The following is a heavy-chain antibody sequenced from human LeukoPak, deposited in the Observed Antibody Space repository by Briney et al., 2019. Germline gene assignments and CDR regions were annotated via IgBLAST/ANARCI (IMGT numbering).Heavy chain of an antibody. CDR3: AKDQVGYSGSLPEFDY. CDR1: GFTFSSYA. V-gene: IGHV3-23*01. D-gene: IGHD1-26*01. J-gene: IGHJ4*02. Sequence: GGSLRLSCAASGFTFSSYAMSWVRQAPGKGLEWVSAISGSGGSTYYADSVKGRFTISRDNSKNTLYLQMNSLRAEDTAVCYCAKDQVGYSGSLPEFDYWGQGTLVTVSS. CDR2: ISGSGGST.